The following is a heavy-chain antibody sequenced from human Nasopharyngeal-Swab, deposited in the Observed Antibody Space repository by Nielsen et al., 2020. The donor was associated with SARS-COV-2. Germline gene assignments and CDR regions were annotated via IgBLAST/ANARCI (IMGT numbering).Heavy chain of an antibody. V-gene: IGHV3-74*01. CDR1: GFTFSSYW. J-gene: IGHJ6*02. Sequence: GESLKISCAASGFTFSSYWMHWARQVPGTGLAWVSRINRDGDKTDYADSVKGRFTISRDNAKNTLYLQLHSLRAEDTAVYFCARGHYDFPSGGSYYGMDVWGLGTTVIVSS. CDR3: ARGHYDFPSGGSYYGMDV. D-gene: IGHD3-3*01. CDR2: INRDGDKT.